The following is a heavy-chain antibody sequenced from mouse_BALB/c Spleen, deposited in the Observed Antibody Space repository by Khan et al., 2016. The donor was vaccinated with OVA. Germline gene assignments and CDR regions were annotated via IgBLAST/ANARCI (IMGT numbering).Heavy chain of an antibody. CDR1: GYIFTNYW. J-gene: IGHJ2*01. Sequence: QVQLKQSGAELVRPGASVKLSCRTSGYIFTNYWIHWVKQRSGQGLEWIARIYPGTDNTYYNEKLKDKATLTADRSSSTAYMQLSRLRSEDSAVYFCAREESLCYFVYWGQDTTRTVSS. V-gene: IGHV1-76*01. D-gene: IGHD6-2*01. CDR2: IYPGTDNT. CDR3: AREESLCYFVY.